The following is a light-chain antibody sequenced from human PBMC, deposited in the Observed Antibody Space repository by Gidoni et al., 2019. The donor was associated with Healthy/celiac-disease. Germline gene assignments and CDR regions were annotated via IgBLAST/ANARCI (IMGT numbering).Light chain of an antibody. CDR2: GNS. V-gene: IGLV1-40*01. CDR3: QSYDSSLSGWV. J-gene: IGLJ3*02. CDR1: SSNIGAGYD. Sequence: SVLTQPPSVSGAPGQRVTISCTGSSSNIGAGYDVPWYQQLPGTAPKLLIYGNSNRPSGVPDRFSGSKSGTSASLAITGLQAEDEADYYCQSYDSSLSGWVFGGGTKLTVL.